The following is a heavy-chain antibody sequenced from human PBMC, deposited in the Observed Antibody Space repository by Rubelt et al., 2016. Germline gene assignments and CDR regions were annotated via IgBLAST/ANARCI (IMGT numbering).Heavy chain of an antibody. CDR1: TSYG. CDR3: ARDPLPYSSSWYGSDY. CDR2: ISAYNGNT. D-gene: IGHD6-13*01. V-gene: IGHV1-18*01. J-gene: IGHJ4*02. Sequence: TSYGISWVRQAPGQGLEWMGWISAYNGNTNYAQKLQGRVTMTTDTSTSTAYMELRSLRSDDTAVYYCARDPLPYSSSWYGSDYWGQGTLVTVSS.